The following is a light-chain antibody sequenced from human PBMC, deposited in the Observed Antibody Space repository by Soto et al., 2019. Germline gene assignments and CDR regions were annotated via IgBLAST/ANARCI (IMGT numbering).Light chain of an antibody. CDR1: QSVSSN. Sequence: EIVMTQSPATLSVSPRERATLSCRASQSVSSNLAWYQQKPGQAPRLLIYGASTRASGIPARFSGSGSETEFTLTISSLQSEDLAVYYCQQYNSWPPLTFGGGTKVEIK. J-gene: IGKJ4*01. V-gene: IGKV3-15*01. CDR3: QQYNSWPPLT. CDR2: GAS.